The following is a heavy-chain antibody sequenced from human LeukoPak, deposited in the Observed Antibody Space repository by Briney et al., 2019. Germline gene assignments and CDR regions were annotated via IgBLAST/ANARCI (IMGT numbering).Heavy chain of an antibody. D-gene: IGHD3-22*01. Sequence: GSLRLSCAASGFTFSSYAMSWVRQAPGKGLEWVSAISGSGGSTYYAGSVKGRFTISRDNSKNTLYLQMNSLRAEDTAVYYCAKDRWYYDSSGTYWGQGTLVTVSS. V-gene: IGHV3-23*01. CDR3: AKDRWYYDSSGTY. CDR1: GFTFSSYA. CDR2: ISGSGGST. J-gene: IGHJ4*02.